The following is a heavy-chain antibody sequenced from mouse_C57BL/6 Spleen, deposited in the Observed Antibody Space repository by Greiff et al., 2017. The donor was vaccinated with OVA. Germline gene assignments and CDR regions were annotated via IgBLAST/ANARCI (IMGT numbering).Heavy chain of an antibody. J-gene: IGHJ1*03. CDR1: GYTFTSYW. D-gene: IGHD1-1*01. Sequence: QVQLKQPGAELVKPGASVKLSCKASGYTFTSYWMQWVKQRPGQGLEWIGEIDPSDSYTNYNQKFKGKATLTVDTSSSTAYMQLSSLTSEDSAVYYCARRDSFYYGSSYGYFDVWGTGTTVTVSS. V-gene: IGHV1-50*01. CDR2: IDPSDSYT. CDR3: ARRDSFYYGSSYGYFDV.